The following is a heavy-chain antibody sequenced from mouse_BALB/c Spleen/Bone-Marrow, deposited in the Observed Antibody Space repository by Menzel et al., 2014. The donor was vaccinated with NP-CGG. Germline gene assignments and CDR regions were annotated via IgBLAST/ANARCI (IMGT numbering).Heavy chain of an antibody. CDR1: GYSFTGYY. Sequence: VQLQQSGPDLVKPGPSVKISCKASGYSFTGYYMHWVKQSHGKSLEWIGRVNPNNGGTSYNQKFKGKAILTVDKSSSTAYMELRSLTSEDSAVYYCARGYGNYWYFDVWGAGTTVTVSS. CDR2: VNPNNGGT. V-gene: IGHV1-26*01. CDR3: ARGYGNYWYFDV. D-gene: IGHD2-1*01. J-gene: IGHJ1*01.